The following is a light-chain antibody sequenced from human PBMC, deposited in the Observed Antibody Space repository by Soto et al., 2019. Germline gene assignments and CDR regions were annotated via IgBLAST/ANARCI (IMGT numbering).Light chain of an antibody. V-gene: IGLV1-40*01. CDR1: SSNLGAGYD. CDR2: GNR. Sequence: QAVVTQPPSVSGAPGQRVTISCTGNSSNLGAGYDVHWYQQLPGAAPKLVIFGNRNRPSGVPERFSGSKSGTSASLAITGLQAEDEAHYYCQAYDYSLTASVFGGGTKLTVL. J-gene: IGLJ3*02. CDR3: QAYDYSLTASV.